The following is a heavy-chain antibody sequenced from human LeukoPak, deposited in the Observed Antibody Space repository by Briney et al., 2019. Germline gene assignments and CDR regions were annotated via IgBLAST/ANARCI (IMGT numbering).Heavy chain of an antibody. CDR1: GYTFTGYY. CDR2: ISAYNGNT. V-gene: IGHV1-18*04. J-gene: IGHJ5*02. CDR3: ARDRGGSGPGFDP. D-gene: IGHD3-10*01. Sequence: GASVKVSCKASGYTFTGYYMHWVRQTPGQGLEWMGWISAYNGNTNYAQKLQGRVTMTTDTSTSTAYMELRSLRSDDTAVYYCARDRGGSGPGFDPWGQGTLVTVSS.